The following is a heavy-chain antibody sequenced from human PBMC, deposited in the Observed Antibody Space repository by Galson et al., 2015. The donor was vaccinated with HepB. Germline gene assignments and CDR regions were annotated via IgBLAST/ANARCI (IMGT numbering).Heavy chain of an antibody. CDR2: INTNTGNP. Sequence: SVKVSCKASGYTFTSYAMNWVRQAPGQGLEWMGWINTNTGNPTYAQGVTGRFVFSLDTSVSTAYLQISSLKAEDTAVYYCARDLDMNYYYYMDVWGKGTTVTVSS. CDR3: ARDLDMNYYYYMDV. D-gene: IGHD3/OR15-3a*01. J-gene: IGHJ6*03. CDR1: GYTFTSYA. V-gene: IGHV7-4-1*02.